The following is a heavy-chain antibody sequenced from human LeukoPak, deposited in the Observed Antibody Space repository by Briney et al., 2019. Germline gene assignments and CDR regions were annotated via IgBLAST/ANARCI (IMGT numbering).Heavy chain of an antibody. CDR2: ITSDGSST. J-gene: IGHJ4*02. V-gene: IGHV3-74*01. CDR3: IRSSGWPDY. CDR1: GFTFSNHW. Sequence: GGFLRLSCAASGFTFSNHWMRWVRQAPGKGLLWVSRITSDGSSTVYADSVRGRFTISRDNAKNTLYLQMNSLRAEDTAVYYCIRSSGWPDYWGQGTLVTVSS. D-gene: IGHD6-19*01.